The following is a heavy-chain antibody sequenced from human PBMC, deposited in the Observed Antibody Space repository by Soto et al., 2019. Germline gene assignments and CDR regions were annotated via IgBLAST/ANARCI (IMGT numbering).Heavy chain of an antibody. J-gene: IGHJ3*02. CDR3: ARTPRVIAYYDSFAI. V-gene: IGHV1-69*02. CDR1: GGTFSSYT. CDR2: IIPILGIA. Sequence: QVQLVQSGAEVKKPGSSVKVSCKASGGTFSSYTISWVRQAPGQGIEWMGRIIPILGIANYAKKVQGRVTIAADKSTSAAYMELSSMTSEDTAVYYCARTPRVIAYYDSFAIWGRGTMVTVSS. D-gene: IGHD3-10*01.